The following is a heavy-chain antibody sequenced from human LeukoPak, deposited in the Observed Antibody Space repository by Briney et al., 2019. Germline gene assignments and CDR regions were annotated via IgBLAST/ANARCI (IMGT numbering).Heavy chain of an antibody. Sequence: PSETLSLTCTFSAYSINTDYYWGWVRQPPGKEPEWIGSISHTGNTYYSSSLARRVTISIDASKNHFSLKLSSVTAADTAVYYCANIPGRYTPPANWGQGTLVTVSS. CDR3: ANIPGRYTPPAN. D-gene: IGHD1-26*01. J-gene: IGHJ4*02. CDR1: AYSINTDYY. V-gene: IGHV4-38-2*02. CDR2: ISHTGNT.